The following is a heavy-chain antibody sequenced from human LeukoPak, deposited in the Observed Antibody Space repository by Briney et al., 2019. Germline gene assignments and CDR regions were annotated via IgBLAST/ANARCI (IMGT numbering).Heavy chain of an antibody. Sequence: ASVKVSCKASGYTFTSYDINWVRQATGQGLEWMGWMNPNSGNTGYAQKFQGRVTITRNTSISTAYMELSSLRSEDTAVYYCARHYYCDSSGYPIPGNWFDPWGQGTLATVSS. CDR1: GYTFTSYD. V-gene: IGHV1-8*02. CDR3: ARHYYCDSSGYPIPGNWFDP. J-gene: IGHJ5*02. CDR2: MNPNSGNT. D-gene: IGHD3-22*01.